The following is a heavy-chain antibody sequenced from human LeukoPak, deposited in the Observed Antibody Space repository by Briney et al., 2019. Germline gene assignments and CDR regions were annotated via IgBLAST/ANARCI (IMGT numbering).Heavy chain of an antibody. J-gene: IGHJ4*02. V-gene: IGHV3-7*02. CDR1: GFXFSSYW. CDR2: IKPDGRET. Sequence: PGGALRLSCGASGFXFSSYWITWGREAPGKGLEWGGNIKPDGRETYFVYSVRGRFTISRDNAKNSLFLQMNTLRAEDTAVYYCAGGGSSTWSYFDYWGQGTLVTVFS. D-gene: IGHD6-13*01. CDR3: AGGGSSTWSYFDY.